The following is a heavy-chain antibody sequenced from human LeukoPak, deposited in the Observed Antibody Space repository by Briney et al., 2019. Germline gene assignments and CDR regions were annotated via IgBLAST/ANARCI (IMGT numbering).Heavy chain of an antibody. V-gene: IGHV3-23*01. D-gene: IGHD3-10*01. CDR3: AKDGDRGEYYYYYYMDV. Sequence: PGGSLRLSCAASGFSFSSYAMGWVRQAPGKGLEWVSSISGSGDNTYYAESVKGRFTISRDDSKSTLFLQMNSLRAEDTAVYYCAKDGDRGEYYYYYYMDVWGKGTTVTVSS. CDR2: ISGSGDNT. J-gene: IGHJ6*03. CDR1: GFSFSSYA.